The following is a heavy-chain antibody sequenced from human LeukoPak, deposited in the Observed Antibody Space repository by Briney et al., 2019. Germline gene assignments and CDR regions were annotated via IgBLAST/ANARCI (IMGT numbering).Heavy chain of an antibody. CDR3: ARDEEVGATSSYYYYGMDV. D-gene: IGHD1-26*01. CDR1: GYTFTSYG. J-gene: IGHJ6*02. Sequence: GASVKVSCKASGYTFTSYGISWVRQAPGQGLEWMGWISAYNGNTNYAQKLQGRVTMTTDTSTSTAYIELRSLRSDDTAVYYCARDEEVGATSSYYYYGMDVWGQGTTVTVSS. CDR2: ISAYNGNT. V-gene: IGHV1-18*01.